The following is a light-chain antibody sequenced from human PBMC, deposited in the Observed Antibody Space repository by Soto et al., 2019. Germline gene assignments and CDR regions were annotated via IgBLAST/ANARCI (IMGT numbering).Light chain of an antibody. Sequence: EIVLTQSPGTLSLSPGERAILSCRASQSLSSDFLAWYQQKPGQPPRLIIYGASSRATGVPERFSGSGTGTDFTLTISRLEPEDFAVYYCQHYDTSPPSRFGQGTKVDVK. CDR2: GAS. J-gene: IGKJ1*01. CDR1: QSLSSDF. V-gene: IGKV3-20*01. CDR3: QHYDTSPPSR.